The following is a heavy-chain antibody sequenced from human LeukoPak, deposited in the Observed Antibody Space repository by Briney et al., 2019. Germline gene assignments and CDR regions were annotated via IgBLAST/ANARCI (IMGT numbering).Heavy chain of an antibody. V-gene: IGHV3-15*01. CDR2: IRTEIDGETA. Sequence: GGSLRLSCAASGFNFNFVWMSWVRQAPGKGLEWVGRIRTEIDGETADYAAPVKGRFTVSRDDSKTTLYLQMNSLKTEDSAVYYCTTERNWELLRPYGMDIWGQGTTVTVSS. CDR3: TTERNWELLRPYGMDI. J-gene: IGHJ6*02. CDR1: GFNFNFVW. D-gene: IGHD1-26*01.